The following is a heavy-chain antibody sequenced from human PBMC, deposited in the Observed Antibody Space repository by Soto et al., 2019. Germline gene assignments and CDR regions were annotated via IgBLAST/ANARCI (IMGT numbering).Heavy chain of an antibody. D-gene: IGHD4-4*01. J-gene: IGHJ6*02. CDR2: IYHSGST. CDR1: GGSISSGGYS. V-gene: IGHV4-30-2*01. CDR3: ARDLIFGSLTTDGMDV. Sequence: SETLSLTCAVSGGSISSGGYSWSWIRQPPGKGLEWIGYIYHSGSTYYNPSLKSRVTISVDRSKNQFSLKLSSVTAADTAVYYCARDLIFGSLTTDGMDVWGQGTTVTVSS.